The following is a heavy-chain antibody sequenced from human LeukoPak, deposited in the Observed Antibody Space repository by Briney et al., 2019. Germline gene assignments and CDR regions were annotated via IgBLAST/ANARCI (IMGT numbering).Heavy chain of an antibody. CDR1: GYTFTSYY. J-gene: IGHJ3*01. Sequence: ASVKVSCKASGYTFTSYYMHWVRQAPGQGLEWMGWISAYNGNTNYAQKLQGRVTMTTDTSTSTAYVELRSLRSDDTAAYYCARGEAAWSPWGQGTMVTVSS. V-gene: IGHV1-18*04. D-gene: IGHD3-16*01. CDR3: ARGEAAWSP. CDR2: ISAYNGNT.